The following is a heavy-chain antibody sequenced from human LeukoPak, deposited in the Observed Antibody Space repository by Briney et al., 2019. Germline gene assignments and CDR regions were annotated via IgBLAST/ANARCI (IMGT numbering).Heavy chain of an antibody. CDR3: ARADSSSWYSCFDY. CDR1: GGSISSGSYY. D-gene: IGHD6-13*01. CDR2: IYTSGST. Sequence: MASETLSLTCTVSGGSISSGSYYWSWIRQPAGKGLEWIGRIYTSGSTNYNPSLKSRVTISVDTSRNQFSLKLSSVTAADTAVYYCARADSSSWYSCFDYWGQGTLVTVSS. V-gene: IGHV4-61*02. J-gene: IGHJ4*02.